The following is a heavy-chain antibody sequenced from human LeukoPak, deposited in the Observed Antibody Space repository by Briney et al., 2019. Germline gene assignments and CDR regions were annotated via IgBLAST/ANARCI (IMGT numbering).Heavy chain of an antibody. CDR2: INPSGGST. Sequence: ASVKVSCKASGGTFSSYAISWVRQAPGQGLEWMGIINPSGGSTSYAQKFQGRVTMTRDTSTSTVYMELSSLRSEDTAVYYCARDSRYKQWLAHFDYWGQGSLVTVSS. D-gene: IGHD6-19*01. CDR1: GGTFSSYA. CDR3: ARDSRYKQWLAHFDY. V-gene: IGHV1-46*01. J-gene: IGHJ4*02.